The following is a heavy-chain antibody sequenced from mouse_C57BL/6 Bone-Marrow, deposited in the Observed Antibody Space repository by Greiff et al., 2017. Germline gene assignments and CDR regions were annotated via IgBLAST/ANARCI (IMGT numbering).Heavy chain of an antibody. CDR3: ARGDY. Sequence: VQLKESGGDLVKPGGSLKLSCAASGFTFSSYGMSWVRQTPDKRLEWVATISSGGSYTYYPDSVKGRFTISRDNAKNTLYLQMSSLKSEETAMYYCARGDYWGQGTTLTVSS. CDR2: ISSGGSYT. V-gene: IGHV5-6*01. CDR1: GFTFSSYG. J-gene: IGHJ2*01.